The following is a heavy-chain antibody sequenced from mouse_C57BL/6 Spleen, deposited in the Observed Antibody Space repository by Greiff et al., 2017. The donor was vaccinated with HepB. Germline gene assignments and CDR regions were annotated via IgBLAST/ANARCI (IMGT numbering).Heavy chain of an antibody. Sequence: VQLQQSGAELVKPGASVKLSCKASGYTFTSYWMHWVKQRPGQGLEWIGMIHPNSGSTNYNEKFKSKATLTVDKSSSTAYMQLSSLTSEDSAVYYCARTTVVATDYWYFDVWGTGTTVTVSS. CDR1: GYTFTSYW. CDR2: IHPNSGST. CDR3: ARTTVVATDYWYFDV. V-gene: IGHV1-64*01. J-gene: IGHJ1*03. D-gene: IGHD1-1*01.